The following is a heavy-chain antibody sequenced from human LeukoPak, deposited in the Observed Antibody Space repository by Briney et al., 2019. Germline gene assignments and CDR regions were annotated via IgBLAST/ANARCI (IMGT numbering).Heavy chain of an antibody. Sequence: PSETLSLTCAVYGGSFSGYYWSWIRQPPGKGLEWIGEINHSGSTNYNPSLKSRVTISVDTSKNQFSLKLSPVTAADTAVYYCARRSGYYDSSGYIYWGQGTLVTVSS. J-gene: IGHJ4*02. D-gene: IGHD3-22*01. CDR3: ARRSGYYDSSGYIY. CDR2: INHSGST. V-gene: IGHV4-34*01. CDR1: GGSFSGYY.